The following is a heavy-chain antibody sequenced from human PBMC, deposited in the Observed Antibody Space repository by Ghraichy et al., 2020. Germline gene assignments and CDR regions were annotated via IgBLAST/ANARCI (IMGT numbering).Heavy chain of an antibody. CDR1: GLTFRSFA. Sequence: LSLTCAVSGLTFRSFAFNWVRQAPGKGLEWVSVIDGGAGRTYYTDSVKGRFTMSRDNSKNTIYLQLNSLRVDDTAVYYCTKGRLPGGVEWTFDFWGQGTLVTVSS. CDR3: TKGRLPGGVEWTFDF. D-gene: IGHD1-14*01. CDR2: IDGGAGRT. V-gene: IGHV3-23*01. J-gene: IGHJ4*02.